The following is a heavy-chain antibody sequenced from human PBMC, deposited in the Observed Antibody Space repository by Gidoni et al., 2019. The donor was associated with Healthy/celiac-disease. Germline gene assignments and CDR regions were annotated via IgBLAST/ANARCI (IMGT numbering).Heavy chain of an antibody. Sequence: QVQLVQSGAEVKKPGSSVKVSCKASGGTFSSYAISWVRQAPGQGLEWMGGIIPIFGTANYAQNFQGRVTITADESTSTAYMELSSLRSEDTAVYYCARELVATNTYYYDSSGYSTGPYFDYWGQGTLVTVSS. CDR1: GGTFSSYA. J-gene: IGHJ4*02. D-gene: IGHD3-22*01. CDR2: IIPIFGTA. CDR3: ARELVATNTYYYDSSGYSTGPYFDY. V-gene: IGHV1-69*01.